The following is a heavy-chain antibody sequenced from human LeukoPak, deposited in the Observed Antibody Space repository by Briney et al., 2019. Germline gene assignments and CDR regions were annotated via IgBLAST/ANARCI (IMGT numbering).Heavy chain of an antibody. CDR3: ARRDGITRQYNWFDP. V-gene: IGHV4-38-2*01. Sequence: KPSETLSLTCAVSGHSISTGYYWGWIRQPPGKGLEWIGSMSHNRGTYYNPSLKSRVTISVDTSKNQFSLKLSSVTAADTAVYYCARRDGITRQYNWFDPWGQGTLVTVSS. CDR2: MSHNRGT. J-gene: IGHJ5*02. CDR1: GHSISTGYY. D-gene: IGHD3-16*01.